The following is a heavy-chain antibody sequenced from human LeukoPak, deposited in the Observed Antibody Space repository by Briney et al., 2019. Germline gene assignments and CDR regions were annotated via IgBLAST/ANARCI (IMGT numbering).Heavy chain of an antibody. D-gene: IGHD5-18*01. CDR3: ARATAYYMDV. Sequence: GGSLRLSCTASGFTFSNYGMHWVRQAPGKGLEWVAFIGYDGTNKYYADYVKGRFAISRDNSKNTVYLQMNSLRAEDTAVYYCARATAYYMDVWGKGTTVTVSS. CDR1: GFTFSNYG. CDR2: IGYDGTNK. V-gene: IGHV3-30*02. J-gene: IGHJ6*03.